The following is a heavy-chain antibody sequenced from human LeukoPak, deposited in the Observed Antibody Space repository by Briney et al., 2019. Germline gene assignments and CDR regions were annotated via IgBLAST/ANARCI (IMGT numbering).Heavy chain of an antibody. CDR1: GYTFTDYY. D-gene: IGHD5-18*01. V-gene: IGHV1-2*02. J-gene: IGHJ4*02. CDR3: ARGYQIQLWLLGY. Sequence: GASVKVSCKASGYTFTDYYMHWVRQAPGQGLEWMGWINPNSGGTNYAQKFQGRVTMTRDTSISTAYMELSRLRSDDTAVYYCARGYQIQLWLLGYWGQGTLVTVSS. CDR2: INPNSGGT.